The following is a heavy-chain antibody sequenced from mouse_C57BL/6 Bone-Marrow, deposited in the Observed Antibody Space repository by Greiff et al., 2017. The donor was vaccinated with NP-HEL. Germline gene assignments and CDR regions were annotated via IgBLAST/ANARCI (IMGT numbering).Heavy chain of an antibody. CDR3: AYSNYVGYYAMDY. D-gene: IGHD2-5*01. Sequence: EVQVVESGPGLVKPSQSLSLTCSVTGYSITSGYYWNWIRQFPGNKLEWMGYISYDGSNNYNPSLKNRISITRDTSKNQFFLKLNSVTTEDTATYYCAYSNYVGYYAMDYWGQGTSVTVSS. CDR1: GYSITSGYY. CDR2: ISYDGSN. V-gene: IGHV3-6*01. J-gene: IGHJ4*01.